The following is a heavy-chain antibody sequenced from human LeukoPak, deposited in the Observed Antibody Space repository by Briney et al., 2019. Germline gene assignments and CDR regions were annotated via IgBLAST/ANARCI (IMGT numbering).Heavy chain of an antibody. CDR1: GGSISSSSYY. Sequence: SETLSLTCTVSGGSISSSSYYWGWIRQPPGKGLEWIGSIYYSGSTYYNPSLKSRVTISIDTSKNQFSLKLSSVTAADTAVYFCARNFPGVGCSGGSCYDYWGQGTLVTVSS. D-gene: IGHD2-15*01. CDR3: ARNFPGVGCSGGSCYDY. CDR2: IYYSGST. V-gene: IGHV4-39*07. J-gene: IGHJ4*02.